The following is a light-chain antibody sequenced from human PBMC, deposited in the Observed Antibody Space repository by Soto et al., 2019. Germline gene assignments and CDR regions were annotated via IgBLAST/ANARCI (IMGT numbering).Light chain of an antibody. CDR3: QQYYSFPIT. Sequence: IQVTQSPSSVSASVGDRVTITCRASQDIAAYLAWYQHKPGRAPELLIHAASTLQSGVPSRFSGSGSGTDFTLTISCLQSEDFATYYCQQYYSFPITFGQGTRLEI. CDR1: QDIAAY. CDR2: AAS. J-gene: IGKJ5*01. V-gene: IGKV1-8*01.